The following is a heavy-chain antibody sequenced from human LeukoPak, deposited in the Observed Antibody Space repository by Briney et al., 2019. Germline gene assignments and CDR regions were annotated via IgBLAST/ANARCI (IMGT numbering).Heavy chain of an antibody. Sequence: PGGSLRLSCAASGFTFSSYAMHWVRQAPGKGLEWVAVISYDGSNKYYADSVKGRFTISRDNSKNTLYLQMNSLRVEDTAVYYCAKGSKLLVFTRDHYIAVWGKGTSVTISS. CDR2: ISYDGSNK. D-gene: IGHD3-9*01. CDR3: AKGSKLLVFTRDHYIAV. J-gene: IGHJ6*03. CDR1: GFTFSSYA. V-gene: IGHV3-30*04.